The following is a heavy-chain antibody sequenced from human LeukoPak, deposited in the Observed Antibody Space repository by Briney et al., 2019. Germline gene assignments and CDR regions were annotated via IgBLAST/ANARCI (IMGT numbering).Heavy chain of an antibody. V-gene: IGHV3-7*01. CDR3: ARGGYSFDY. J-gene: IGHJ4*02. CDR2: LHANGDEK. CDR1: GFSLSGYW. Sequence: GGSLRLSCAASGFSLSGYWMSWVRQAPGKGLEWVARLHANGDEKNFVGSVQGRFTVSRDNAKNSLYLQMNSLRVEDTAVHYCARGGYSFDYLGQGTLVTVSS. D-gene: IGHD5-12*01.